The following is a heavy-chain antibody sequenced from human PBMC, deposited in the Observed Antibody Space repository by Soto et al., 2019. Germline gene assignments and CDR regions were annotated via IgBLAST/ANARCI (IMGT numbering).Heavy chain of an antibody. V-gene: IGHV3-23*01. D-gene: IGHD3-3*01. Sequence: GGSLRLSCAASGVTFSSYAMSWVRQAPGKGLEWVSAISGSGGSTYYADSVKGRFTISRDNSKNTLYLQIDSLRAEDTAVYYCAKDSGTNFEVAAYDYWGQGTLVTVSS. J-gene: IGHJ4*02. CDR2: ISGSGGST. CDR1: GVTFSSYA. CDR3: AKDSGTNFEVAAYDY.